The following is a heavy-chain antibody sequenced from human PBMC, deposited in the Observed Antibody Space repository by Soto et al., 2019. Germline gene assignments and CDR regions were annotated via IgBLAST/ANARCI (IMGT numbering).Heavy chain of an antibody. V-gene: IGHV2-5*02. CDR1: GFSLSTSGVG. Sequence: QITLKESGPTLVKPTQTLTLTCTFSGFSLSTSGVGVGWIRQPPGKALEWLALIYWDDDKRYSPSLKSRLTITTDTSKNQVVLTMTNMDPVDTATYYCAHRRGKDGDIVLVPAEFDYYYYYGMDVWGQGTTVTVSS. D-gene: IGHD2-2*01. CDR3: AHRRGKDGDIVLVPAEFDYYYYYGMDV. J-gene: IGHJ6*02. CDR2: IYWDDDK.